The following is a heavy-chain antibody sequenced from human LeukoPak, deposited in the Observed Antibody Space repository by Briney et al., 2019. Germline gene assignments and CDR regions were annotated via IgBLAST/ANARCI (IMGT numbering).Heavy chain of an antibody. CDR3: ARDSRTAMANFDY. D-gene: IGHD5-18*01. CDR1: GFTFSSYT. J-gene: IGHJ4*02. CDR2: ISSRSSYI. Sequence: GGSLRLSCAASGFTFSSYTTNWVRQAPGKGLEWVSSISSRSSYIYYADSVKGRFTISRDNAKNSLYLQMNSLRVEDTAVYYCARDSRTAMANFDYWGQGTLVTVSS. V-gene: IGHV3-21*01.